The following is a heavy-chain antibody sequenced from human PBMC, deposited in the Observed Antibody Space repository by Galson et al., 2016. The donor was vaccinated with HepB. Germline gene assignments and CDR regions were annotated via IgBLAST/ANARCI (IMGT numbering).Heavy chain of an antibody. J-gene: IGHJ3*02. CDR2: ISGSGGTT. Sequence: SLRLSCAASGFTFRSYGMSWVRQAPGKGLEWVSIISGSGGTTYYADSVKGRFTISRDNSKNTLYLQMNSLRAEDTAIYYCAKPHPGYTSGHGGAFDIWGQGTMVTVSS. D-gene: IGHD6-19*01. V-gene: IGHV3-23*01. CDR1: GFTFRSYG. CDR3: AKPHPGYTSGHGGAFDI.